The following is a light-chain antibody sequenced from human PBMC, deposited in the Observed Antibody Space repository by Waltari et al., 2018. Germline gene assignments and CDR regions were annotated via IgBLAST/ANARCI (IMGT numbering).Light chain of an antibody. CDR3: QQYGSSPWT. V-gene: IGKV3-20*01. J-gene: IGKJ1*01. CDR1: QRVSGSY. Sequence: EMWLPQSPGTLSFSPGEGATLPCRAGQRVSGSYLAGDQQKPGQAPRLLIYGASSRATGIPDRFSGSGSGTDFTLTISRLEPEDFAVYYCQQYGSSPWTFGQGTKVEIK. CDR2: GAS.